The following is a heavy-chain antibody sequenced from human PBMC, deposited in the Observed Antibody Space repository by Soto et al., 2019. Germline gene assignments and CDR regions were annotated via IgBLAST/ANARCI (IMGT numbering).Heavy chain of an antibody. J-gene: IGHJ4*02. CDR2: IIPIFGTA. Sequence: SVKVSCKASGGTFSSYAISWVRQAPGQGLEWMGGIIPIFGTANYAQKFQGRVTITADESTSTAYMELSSLRSEDTAVYYCAIRDPRGLCGGDCYKTPFFDYWGQGTLVTVS. D-gene: IGHD2-21*02. V-gene: IGHV1-69*13. CDR1: GGTFSSYA. CDR3: AIRDPRGLCGGDCYKTPFFDY.